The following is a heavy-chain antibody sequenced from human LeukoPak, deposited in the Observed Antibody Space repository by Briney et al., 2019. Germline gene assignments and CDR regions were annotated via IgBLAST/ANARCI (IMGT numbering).Heavy chain of an antibody. Sequence: PSETLSLTCTVSNASISSNTYYRAWIRQPPGKGLEYIGSINYRGSTYYNPSLKSRVTISVDTSKNQFSLKLSSVTAADTPVYYCARGDSSSWPYYFDYWGQGTLVTVSS. J-gene: IGHJ4*02. D-gene: IGHD6-13*01. CDR1: NASISSNTYY. V-gene: IGHV4-39*07. CDR3: ARGDSSSWPYYFDY. CDR2: INYRGST.